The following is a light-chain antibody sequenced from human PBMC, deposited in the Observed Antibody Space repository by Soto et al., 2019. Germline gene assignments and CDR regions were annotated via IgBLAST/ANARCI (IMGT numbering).Light chain of an antibody. CDR3: QQYNNWPYT. Sequence: EIVMTQSPATLSVSPGERATLSCRASQSVGSNLAWYQQQPGQPPRLLIFGASTRATAIPARFSGGGSGTEFTLTISSLQSEDFAVYYCQQYNNWPYTFGQGTKVEIK. CDR2: GAS. CDR1: QSVGSN. V-gene: IGKV3-15*01. J-gene: IGKJ2*01.